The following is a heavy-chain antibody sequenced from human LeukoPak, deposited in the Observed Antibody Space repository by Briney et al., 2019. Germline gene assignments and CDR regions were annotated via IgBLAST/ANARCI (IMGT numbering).Heavy chain of an antibody. CDR1: GFTFSRYG. Sequence: GGTLRLSCVASGFTFSRYGMTWVRQAPGKGLQWVSAISGSGGSTYYADSVKGRFTISRDNSKNTLYLQINGLRAEDTAVYYCAKDHLPGIVVADRDYWGQGTLVTVSS. V-gene: IGHV3-23*01. CDR2: ISGSGGST. J-gene: IGHJ4*02. CDR3: AKDHLPGIVVADRDY. D-gene: IGHD6-19*01.